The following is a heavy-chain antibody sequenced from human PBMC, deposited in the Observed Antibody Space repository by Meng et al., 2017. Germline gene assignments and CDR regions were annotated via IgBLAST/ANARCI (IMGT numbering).Heavy chain of an antibody. Sequence: EWQAGGTGGGLIQPGGALRLSCTAAGFSVTTSYMSWVRQAPGKGLEWVSVIYSGGSTYYADSVKGRFSISRDNSKNTLYLQMNSLRAEDTAVYFCARDSSSGWYHNYWGQGTLVTVSS. CDR3: ARDSSSGWYHNY. CDR2: IYSGGST. V-gene: IGHV3-53*02. CDR1: GFSVTTSY. D-gene: IGHD6-19*01. J-gene: IGHJ4*02.